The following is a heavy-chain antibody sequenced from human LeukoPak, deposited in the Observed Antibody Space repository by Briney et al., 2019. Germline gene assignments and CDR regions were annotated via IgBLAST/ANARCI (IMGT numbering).Heavy chain of an antibody. V-gene: IGHV3-30-3*01. J-gene: IGHJ4*02. CDR3: AREEEWELPDY. CDR1: GFPFSGNA. CDR2: IFYDGNTV. D-gene: IGHD1-26*01. Sequence: GGFLRLSCTASGFPFSGNAMHWVRQAPGKGLEWVGVIFYDGNTVHYADSVKGRFTISRDNSKNTLYLQMNSLGTDDTAVYYCAREEEWELPDYWGQGTLVIVSS.